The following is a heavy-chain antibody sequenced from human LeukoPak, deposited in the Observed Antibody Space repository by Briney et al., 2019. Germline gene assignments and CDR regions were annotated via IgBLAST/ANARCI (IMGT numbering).Heavy chain of an antibody. D-gene: IGHD2-15*01. CDR3: ARHAYCSGGSCPDF. CDR2: NFRGGST. Sequence: ETLRLTCAASGFTIDGYGISWGRQHPGEGLVWVSGINFRGGSTRYHPSLKSRVTISVDTSKNQFSLKLSSVTAADTAVYYCARHAYCSGGSCPDFWGQGTLVTVSS. J-gene: IGHJ4*02. V-gene: IGHV4-38-2*01. CDR1: GFTIDGYG.